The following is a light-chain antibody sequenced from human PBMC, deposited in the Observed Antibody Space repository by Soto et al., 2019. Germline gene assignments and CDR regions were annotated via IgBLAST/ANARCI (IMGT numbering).Light chain of an antibody. CDR1: SSDIGGYNS. J-gene: IGLJ1*01. CDR3: SSYTDRKNLV. Sequence: QSALTQSPSASGSPGQSVTISCTGTSSDIGGYNSVSWYQQQPVKAPKVMIYDVTKRPSGVPDRFSGSKSGNTASLTVSALQDEHEVDYYCSSYTDRKNLVFGTGTKLTVL. V-gene: IGLV2-8*01. CDR2: DVT.